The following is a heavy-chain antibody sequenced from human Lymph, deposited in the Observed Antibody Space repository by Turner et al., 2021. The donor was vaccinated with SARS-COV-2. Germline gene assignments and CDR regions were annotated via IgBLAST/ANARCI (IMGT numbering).Heavy chain of an antibody. V-gene: IGHV3-23*01. J-gene: IGHJ4*02. CDR2: ISVSGSSA. D-gene: IGHD2-2*01. CDR1: EFTFSSYA. Sequence: EVQLLESGGGLVQHGRSMRLSCAASEFTFSSYAMRLVRQAPGKGLECVSSISVSGSSAYYADSVNGRFTISRDNSKNTLYLQMNSLRAEDTAVYYCAKRKYQLLAGDFDYWGQGTLVTVSS. CDR3: AKRKYQLLAGDFDY.